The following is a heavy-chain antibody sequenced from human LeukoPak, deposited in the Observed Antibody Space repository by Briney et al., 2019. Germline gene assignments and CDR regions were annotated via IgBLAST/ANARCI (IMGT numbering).Heavy chain of an antibody. J-gene: IGHJ6*02. CDR2: ISGSGGST. CDR1: GFTFSSYA. V-gene: IGHV3-23*01. CDR3: AKPLGYCSSTSCYDAYYYYGMDV. Sequence: PGGSLRLSCAASGFTFSSYAMSWVRQAPGKGLEWVSAISGSGGSTYYADSVKGRFTISRYNSKNTLYLQMNSMKAEDTAVYYCAKPLGYCSSTSCYDAYYYYGMDVWGQGTTVTVSS. D-gene: IGHD2-2*01.